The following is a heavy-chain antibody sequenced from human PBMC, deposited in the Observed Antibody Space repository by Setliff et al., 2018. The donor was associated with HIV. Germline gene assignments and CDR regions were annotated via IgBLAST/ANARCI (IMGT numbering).Heavy chain of an antibody. Sequence: ASETLSLTCAVYVESFSGFYWSWIRQPPGKGLEWIGEINHSGSTNYNPSLKSRVTISVDTSKNQFSLKLSFVTAADTAVYYCARHHELTAHGLFDSWGQGTLVTVSS. CDR1: VESFSGFY. V-gene: IGHV4-34*01. J-gene: IGHJ4*02. CDR3: ARHHELTAHGLFDS. D-gene: IGHD1-7*01. CDR2: INHSGST.